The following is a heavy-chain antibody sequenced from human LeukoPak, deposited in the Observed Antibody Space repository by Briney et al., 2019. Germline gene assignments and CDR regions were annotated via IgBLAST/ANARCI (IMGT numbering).Heavy chain of an antibody. CDR1: GDSFTSYW. CDR3: SRQPGTSLDY. V-gene: IGHV5-51*01. CDR2: IYPRDSDI. J-gene: IGHJ4*02. Sequence: GESLKISCKASGDSFTSYWIGWVRQMPGKGLEWMGIIYPRDSDITYSPSFQGQVTISVDKSISTAYLQWSSLKASDTAMYYCSRQPGTSLDYWGLGTLVTVSS. D-gene: IGHD3-10*01.